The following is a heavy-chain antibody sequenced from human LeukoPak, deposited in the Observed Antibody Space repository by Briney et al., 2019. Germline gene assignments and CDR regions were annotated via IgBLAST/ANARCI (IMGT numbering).Heavy chain of an antibody. CDR3: AKGIYEDYYYYMDA. CDR1: GFTFDDYA. CDR2: ISWNSGSI. J-gene: IGHJ6*03. Sequence: GGSLRLSCAASGFTFDDYAMHWVRQAPGKGLEWVSGISWNSGSIGYADSVKGRFTISRDNAKNSLYLQMNSLRAEDTALYYCAKGIYEDYYYYMDAWGKGTTVTVSS. D-gene: IGHD2/OR15-2a*01. V-gene: IGHV3-9*01.